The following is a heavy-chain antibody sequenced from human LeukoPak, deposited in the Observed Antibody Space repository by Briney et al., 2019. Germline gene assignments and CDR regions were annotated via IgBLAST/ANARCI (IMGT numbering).Heavy chain of an antibody. CDR3: AKSLTYYHENSDSI. J-gene: IGHJ4*02. CDR1: GFIVSSIY. V-gene: IGHV3-53*01. D-gene: IGHD3-22*01. CDR2: IYKDGRT. Sequence: GGSLRLSCAASGFIVSSIYMTWVRQAPGKGLEWVSVIYKDGRTFYADSVKGRFTISRDNSKNTLYLQMNSLRAEDTAVYYCAKSLTYYHENSDSIWGQGTLVTVSS.